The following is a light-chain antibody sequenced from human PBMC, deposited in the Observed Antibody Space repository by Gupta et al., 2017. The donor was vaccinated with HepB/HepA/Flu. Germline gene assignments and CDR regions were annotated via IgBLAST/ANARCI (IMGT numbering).Light chain of an antibody. CDR3: QQYGSSPIT. J-gene: IGKJ5*01. V-gene: IGKV3-20*01. Sequence: EIVLTQSPGTMSLSPGERATLSCRASQSVSNSYLAWYQQKPGQAPRLLIYGASSRATGIPDRFSGSGSGTEFTLTIRRLEPEDFAVYYCQQYGSSPITFGQGTRVEIK. CDR2: GAS. CDR1: QSVSNSY.